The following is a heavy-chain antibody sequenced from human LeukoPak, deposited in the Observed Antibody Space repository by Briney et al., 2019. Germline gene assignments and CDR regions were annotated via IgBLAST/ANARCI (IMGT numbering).Heavy chain of an antibody. D-gene: IGHD3-10*01. CDR3: ARDQTLLWFGESGGFDY. CDR1: GGSISSYY. V-gene: IGHV4-59*01. Sequence: SETLSLTCTVSGGSISSYYWSWMRQPPGKGLEWIGYIYYSGSTNYNPSLKSRVTISVDTSKNQFSLKLSSVTAADTAVYYCARDQTLLWFGESGGFDYWGQGTLVTVSS. CDR2: IYYSGST. J-gene: IGHJ4*02.